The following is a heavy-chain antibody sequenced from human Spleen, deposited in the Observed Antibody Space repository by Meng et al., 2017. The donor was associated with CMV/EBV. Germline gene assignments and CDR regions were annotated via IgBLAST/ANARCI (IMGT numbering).Heavy chain of an antibody. CDR1: GFTFSAYG. CDR3: ARAGYCSSTSCYYYYGMDV. CDR2: ISYDGSNK. Sequence: GGSLRLSCAASGFTFSAYGMHWVRQAPGKGLEWVAVISYDGSNKYYADSVKGRFTISRDNSKNTLYLQMNSLRAEDTAVYYCARAGYCSSTSCYYYYGMDVWGQGTTVTVSS. V-gene: IGHV3-30*19. J-gene: IGHJ6*02. D-gene: IGHD2-2*01.